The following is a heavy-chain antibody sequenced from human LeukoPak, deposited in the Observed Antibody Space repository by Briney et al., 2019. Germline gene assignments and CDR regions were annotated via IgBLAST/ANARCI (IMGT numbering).Heavy chain of an antibody. CDR1: GFTVSSNY. CDR3: ARDMTTVTQYGMDV. V-gene: IGHV3-53*05. J-gene: IGHJ6*02. Sequence: PGGSLRLSCAASGFTVSSNYMSWVRQAPGRGRGGVSVIYSGGSTYSADSVKGRFTISRDNSKNTLYLQMNSLRAEDTAVYYCARDMTTVTQYGMDVWGQGTTVTVSS. CDR2: IYSGGST. D-gene: IGHD4-17*01.